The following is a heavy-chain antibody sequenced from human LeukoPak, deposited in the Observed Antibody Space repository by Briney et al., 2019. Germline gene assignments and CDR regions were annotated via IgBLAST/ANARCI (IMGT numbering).Heavy chain of an antibody. D-gene: IGHD2-8*01. V-gene: IGHV3-11*01. J-gene: IGHJ4*02. Sequence: GGSLRPSCAASGFTFSNFYMSWLSQTPREGLEWVSYISTTGTTVDYADSVKGRFTISRDNAKGSLYLQMNNLGADDTAVYYCAKGHTYGMIWGQGTLVTVSS. CDR3: AKGHTYGMI. CDR2: ISTTGTTV. CDR1: GFTFSNFY.